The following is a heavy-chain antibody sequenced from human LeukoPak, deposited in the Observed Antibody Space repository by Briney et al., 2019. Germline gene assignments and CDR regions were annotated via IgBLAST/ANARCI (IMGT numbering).Heavy chain of an antibody. D-gene: IGHD6-6*01. CDR1: GYTFTGYY. CDR3: ARDHLAPYFASYSSSSGTFDY. CDR2: INPNSGGT. J-gene: IGHJ4*02. V-gene: IGHV1-2*04. Sequence: ASVKVSCKASGYTFTGYYMHWVRQAPGQGLEWMGWINPNSGGTNYAQKFQGWVTMTRDTSISTAYMELSRLRSDDTAVYYCARDHLAPYFASYSSSSGTFDYWGQGTLVTVSS.